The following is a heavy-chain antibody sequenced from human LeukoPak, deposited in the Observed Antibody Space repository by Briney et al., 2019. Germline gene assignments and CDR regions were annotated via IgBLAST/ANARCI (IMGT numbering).Heavy chain of an antibody. CDR1: GGTFSNYA. CDR3: AEYFYDSSGYYRTDAFDI. CDR2: IIPILGIA. V-gene: IGHV1-69*04. D-gene: IGHD3-22*01. J-gene: IGHJ3*02. Sequence: SVKVSCKASGGTFSNYAISWVRQAPGRGLEWMGRIIPILGIANYAQKFQGRVTITADKSTSTAYMELSGLRSEDTAVYYCAEYFYDSSGYYRTDAFDIWGQGTMVTVSS.